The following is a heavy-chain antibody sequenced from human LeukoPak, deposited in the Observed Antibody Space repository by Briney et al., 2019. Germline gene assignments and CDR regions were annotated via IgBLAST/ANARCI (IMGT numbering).Heavy chain of an antibody. Sequence: ASVKVSCKASGYTFSSNYMHWVRQAPGQGLEWMGIINPSGGSTSYAQKFQGRVTMTRDTSTSTVYMELSSLRSEDTAVYYCAREIARGGTMIVVGYFDNWGQGTLVTVSS. V-gene: IGHV1-46*01. CDR3: AREIARGGTMIVVGYFDN. D-gene: IGHD3-22*01. J-gene: IGHJ4*02. CDR1: GYTFSSNY. CDR2: INPSGGST.